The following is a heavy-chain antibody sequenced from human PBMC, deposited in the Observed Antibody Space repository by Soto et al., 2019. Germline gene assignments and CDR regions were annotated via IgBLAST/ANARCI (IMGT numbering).Heavy chain of an antibody. CDR3: VRTDRQGAVAPRLCDL. V-gene: IGHV4-30-4*01. Sequence: PVSLTCTVSGASIRSTAYYCSGIRQATGKGLEWIGYVYYTGSTYYNPSLMSRLTISVDTSKNQFSLKLTSVTAAETAVYYCVRTDRQGAVAPRLCDLWAQGSQVTGSS. D-gene: IGHD2-21*02. CDR2: VYYTGST. CDR1: GASIRSTAYY. J-gene: IGHJ5*02.